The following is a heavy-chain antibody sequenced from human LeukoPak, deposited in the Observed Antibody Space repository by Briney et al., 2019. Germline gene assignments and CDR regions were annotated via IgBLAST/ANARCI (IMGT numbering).Heavy chain of an antibody. CDR3: ARGFYSGWYLRWFDP. V-gene: IGHV4-30-4*01. D-gene: IGHD6-19*01. CDR1: GGSINSGGYY. J-gene: IGHJ5*02. Sequence: SQTLSLTCTVSGGSINSGGYYWSWIRQPPGKGLEWIGYIYYSGSTYYNPSLKSRVTISVDTSKNQFSLKLSSVTAADTAVYYCARGFYSGWYLRWFDPWGQGTLVTVSS. CDR2: IYYSGST.